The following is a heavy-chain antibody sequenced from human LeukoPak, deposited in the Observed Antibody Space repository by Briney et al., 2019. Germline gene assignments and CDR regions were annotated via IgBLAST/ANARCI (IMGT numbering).Heavy chain of an antibody. CDR2: IKQDGSEK. J-gene: IGHJ4*02. V-gene: IGHV3-7*01. CDR1: GFTFSSYW. D-gene: IGHD3-16*02. Sequence: PGGSLRLSCAASGFTFSSYWMSWVRQAPGKGLEWVAHIKQDGSEKYYVDSVKGRFTISRDNAKNSLYLQMNSLRAEDTAVYYCARDPAGYVWGSYRDNNWSQGTLVTVSS. CDR3: ARDPAGYVWGSYRDNN.